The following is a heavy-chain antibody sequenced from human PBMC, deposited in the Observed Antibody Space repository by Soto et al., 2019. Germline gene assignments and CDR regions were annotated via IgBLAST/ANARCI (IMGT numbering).Heavy chain of an antibody. J-gene: IGHJ6*02. CDR3: ARESLAVAGTFGHYYYYGMDV. CDR1: GGTFSSYA. CDR2: IIPIFGTA. D-gene: IGHD6-19*01. Sequence: ASVKVSCKASGGTFSSYAISWVRQAPGQGLEWIGGIIPIFGTANYAQKFQGRVTITADESTSTAYMELSSLRSEDTAVYYCARESLAVAGTFGHYYYYGMDVWGQGTTVTVSS. V-gene: IGHV1-69*13.